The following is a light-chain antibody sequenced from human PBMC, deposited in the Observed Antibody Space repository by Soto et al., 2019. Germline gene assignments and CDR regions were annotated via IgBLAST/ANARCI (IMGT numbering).Light chain of an antibody. Sequence: EIVFTQSPGTLSLPPGERATLSCRASQSVSSNYIAWYQQNPGQAPRLLIYGASTRATGIPDRFSGSGSGTDFTLTISRLEPEDFAVYFCQQYGRSPPFAFGQGTKVDIK. CDR2: GAS. CDR1: QSVSSNY. J-gene: IGKJ2*01. CDR3: QQYGRSPPFA. V-gene: IGKV3-20*01.